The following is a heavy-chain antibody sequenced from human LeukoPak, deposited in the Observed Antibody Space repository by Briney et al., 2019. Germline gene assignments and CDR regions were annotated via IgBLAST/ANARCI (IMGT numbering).Heavy chain of an antibody. Sequence: SETLSLTCTVSGGSISSYYWSWIRQPPGEGLEWIGYISYSGSTNYNPSLRSRVTLSIDTSKNQFSLKLNSVTAADTAMYYCASWNYFDRSNYFTYYFDYWGQGTLVTVSS. CDR3: ASWNYFDRSNYFTYYFDY. J-gene: IGHJ4*02. V-gene: IGHV4-59*01. D-gene: IGHD3-22*01. CDR1: GGSISSYY. CDR2: ISYSGST.